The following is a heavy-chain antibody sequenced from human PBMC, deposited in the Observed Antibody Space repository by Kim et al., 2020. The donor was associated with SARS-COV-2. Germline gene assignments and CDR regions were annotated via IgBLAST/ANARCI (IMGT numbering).Heavy chain of an antibody. Sequence: GGSLRLSCAASGFTFSSYSMNWVRQAPGKGLEWVSSISSSSYIYYADSVKGRFTISRDNAKNSLYLQMNSLRAEDTAVYYCARDMFSRGTTYFDYWGQGTLVTVSS. D-gene: IGHD1-1*01. CDR1: GFTFSSYS. J-gene: IGHJ4*02. CDR3: ARDMFSRGTTYFDY. V-gene: IGHV3-21*01. CDR2: ISSSSYI.